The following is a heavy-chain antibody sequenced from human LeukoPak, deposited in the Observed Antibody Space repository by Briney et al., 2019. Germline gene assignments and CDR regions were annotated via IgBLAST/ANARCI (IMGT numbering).Heavy chain of an antibody. V-gene: IGHV3-21*01. Sequence: GGSLRLSCAASGFTFSSYSMTWVRQAPGKGLEWVSSISSSSSYIYYADSVKGRFTISRDNAKNSLYLQMNSLRAEDTAVYYCARVEGGDYDWFDPWGQGTLVTVSS. J-gene: IGHJ5*02. CDR1: GFTFSSYS. CDR3: ARVEGGDYDWFDP. D-gene: IGHD4-17*01. CDR2: ISSSSSYI.